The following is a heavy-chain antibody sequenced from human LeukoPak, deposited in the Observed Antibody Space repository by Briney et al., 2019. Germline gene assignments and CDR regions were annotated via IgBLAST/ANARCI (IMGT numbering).Heavy chain of an antibody. CDR1: GFTFSSNA. CDR3: ARGGTYSSGWYFDY. CDR2: ISGSGGST. J-gene: IGHJ4*02. Sequence: PGGSLRLSCAASGFTFSSNANAISWVRQAPGKGLEWVSGISGSGGSTYFADSVKGRFTISRDNAKNSLYLQMNSLRAEDTAVYYCARGGTYSSGWYFDYWGQGTLVTVSS. D-gene: IGHD6-19*01. V-gene: IGHV3-23*01.